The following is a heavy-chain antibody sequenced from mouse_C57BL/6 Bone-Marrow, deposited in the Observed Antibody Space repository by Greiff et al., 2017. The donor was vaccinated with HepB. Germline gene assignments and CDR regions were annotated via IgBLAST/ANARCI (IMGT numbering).Heavy chain of an antibody. CDR3: AMKDDGYYGFAY. V-gene: IGHV1-74*01. CDR2: IHPSDSDT. CDR1: GYTFTSYW. Sequence: QVQLKQPGAELVKPGASVKVSCKASGYTFTSYWMHWVKQRPGQGLEWIGRIHPSDSDTNYNQKFKGKATLTVDKSSSTAYMQLSSLTSEDSAVYYCAMKDDGYYGFAYWGQGTLVTVSA. D-gene: IGHD2-3*01. J-gene: IGHJ3*01.